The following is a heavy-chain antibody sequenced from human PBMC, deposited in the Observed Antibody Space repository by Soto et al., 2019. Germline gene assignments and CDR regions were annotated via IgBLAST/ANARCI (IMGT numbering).Heavy chain of an antibody. CDR2: ISGSGGST. CDR1: GFTFSSYA. Sequence: GGSLRLSCAASGFTFSSYAMSWVRQAPGKGLEWVSAISGSGGSTYYADSVKGRFTISRDNSKNTLYLQMNSLRAEDTAVYYCAKDDVVGYCSGGSCYIWGQGTLVTVSS. D-gene: IGHD2-15*01. V-gene: IGHV3-23*01. J-gene: IGHJ4*02. CDR3: AKDDVVGYCSGGSCYI.